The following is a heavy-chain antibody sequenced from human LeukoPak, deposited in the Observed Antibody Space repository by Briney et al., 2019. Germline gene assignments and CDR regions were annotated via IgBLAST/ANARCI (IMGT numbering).Heavy chain of an antibody. J-gene: IGHJ4*02. CDR3: ARVVGAVAGDY. CDR2: VSTYYGNT. CDR1: GYTFTSCS. Sequence: ASVKVSCKASGYTFTSCSISWVRQAPGQGLEWMGWVSTYYGNTNYAQTLQGRVTMTTDTSTSTAYMELRSLRSDDTAVYYCARVVGAVAGDYWGQGTLVTVSS. V-gene: IGHV1-18*01. D-gene: IGHD6-19*01.